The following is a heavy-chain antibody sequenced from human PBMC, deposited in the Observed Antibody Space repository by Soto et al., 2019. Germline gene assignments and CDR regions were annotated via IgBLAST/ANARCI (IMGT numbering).Heavy chain of an antibody. CDR2: ISGRGGNT. V-gene: IGHV3-23*01. Sequence: EVQLLESGGGLVQPGGSLRLSCAASGFTFSSYAMSWVRQAPGKGLEWVSAISGRGGNTYYADSVKGRFTISRENSKNTLYLQMTSLRAEDTAVYYCAKEGSSRGGAFDIWGQGTMVTVSS. D-gene: IGHD6-13*01. CDR3: AKEGSSRGGAFDI. CDR1: GFTFSSYA. J-gene: IGHJ3*02.